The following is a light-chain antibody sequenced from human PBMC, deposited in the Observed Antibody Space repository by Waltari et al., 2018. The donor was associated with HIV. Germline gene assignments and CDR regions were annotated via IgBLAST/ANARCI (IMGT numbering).Light chain of an antibody. J-gene: IGLJ2*01. CDR1: TSDIGAYDF. V-gene: IGLV2-14*01. CDR3: SSFARSGTLL. CDR2: GVC. Sequence: QSALTQSASVSGSPGQSITISCTGTTSDIGAYDFVSWYQQQSGNAPRLLIFGVCNRPPGFSNRFAGSKSGNTASLTISGLRSEDEADYYCSSFARSGTLLFGGGTRVTVL.